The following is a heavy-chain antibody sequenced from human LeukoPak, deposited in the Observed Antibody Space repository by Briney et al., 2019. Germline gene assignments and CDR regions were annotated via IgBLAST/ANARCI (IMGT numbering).Heavy chain of an antibody. Sequence: GGSLRLSCAASGFSFSSYGMNWVRQAPGKGLEWASTISGIGGSTYYADSVKGRFTISRDNSKNTLYVQINSLRAEDTAVYYCAKDYGSSSNRYFFDCWGQGTLVTVSS. V-gene: IGHV3-23*01. CDR2: ISGIGGST. CDR3: AKDYGSSSNRYFFDC. J-gene: IGHJ4*02. D-gene: IGHD2-2*01. CDR1: GFSFSSYG.